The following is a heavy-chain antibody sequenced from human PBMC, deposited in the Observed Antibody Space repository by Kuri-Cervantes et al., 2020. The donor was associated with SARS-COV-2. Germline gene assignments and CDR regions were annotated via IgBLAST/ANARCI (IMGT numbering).Heavy chain of an antibody. D-gene: IGHD3-22*01. CDR1: DYSISSAYY. Sequence: SETLSLTCVVSDYSISSAYYWGGSRQPPGKGLEWIGTIYHTGNTYYNPSLTSRVTISGDTSKNQISLKLSSVTAADTAVYYCASQDVSSGFYYAYDYWGQGTLVTVSS. CDR3: ASQDVSSGFYYAYDY. V-gene: IGHV4-38-2*01. J-gene: IGHJ4*02. CDR2: IYHTGNT.